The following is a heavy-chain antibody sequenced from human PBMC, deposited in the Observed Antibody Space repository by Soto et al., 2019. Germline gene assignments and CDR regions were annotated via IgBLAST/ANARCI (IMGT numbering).Heavy chain of an antibody. CDR2: KNQDGSEQ. CDR1: GFTFNPRW. CDR3: ARDYDRTPGIY. V-gene: IGHV3-7*04. Sequence: EVPLVESGGSLVQPGGSRRLSWAASGFTFNPRWMSWVGKAPGKGLEWVANKNQDGSEQYCLDSVKGPFTISRDNAKNSLSLQMNSLRAEDTAMYYCARDYDRTPGIYWGQGTLVTVSS. J-gene: IGHJ4*02. D-gene: IGHD3-22*01.